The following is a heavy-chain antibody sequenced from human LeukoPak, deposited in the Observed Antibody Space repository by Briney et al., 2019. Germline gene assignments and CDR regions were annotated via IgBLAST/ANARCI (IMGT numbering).Heavy chain of an antibody. CDR2: IYPGDSDT. D-gene: IGHD4-17*01. CDR1: GYLFTSHW. Sequence: GESLKISCKGSGYLFTSHWIGWVRQKPGKGLEWMGIIYPGDSDTRYSPSFQGQVTISADKSISTAYLQWSSLKASDTAIYYCARRSHGDYQNDYWGQGTLVTVSS. V-gene: IGHV5-51*01. CDR3: ARRSHGDYQNDY. J-gene: IGHJ4*02.